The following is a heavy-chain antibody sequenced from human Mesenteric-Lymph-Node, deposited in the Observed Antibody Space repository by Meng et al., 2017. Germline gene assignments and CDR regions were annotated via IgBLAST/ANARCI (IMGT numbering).Heavy chain of an antibody. V-gene: IGHV4-39*07. CDR2: IYYSGST. CDR3: ARAVRSGWYGYFDL. J-gene: IGHJ2*01. D-gene: IGHD6-19*01. Sequence: SETLSLTCTVSGGSISSSSYYWGWIRQPPGKGLEWIGSIYYSGSTYYNPSLKSRVTISVDTSKNQFSLKLSSVTAADTAVYYCARAVRSGWYGYFDLWGRGTLVTVSS. CDR1: GGSISSSSYY.